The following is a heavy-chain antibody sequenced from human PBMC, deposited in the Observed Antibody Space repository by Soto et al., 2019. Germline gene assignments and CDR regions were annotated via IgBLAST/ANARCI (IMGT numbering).Heavy chain of an antibody. CDR2: INHSGST. Sequence: SETLSLTCAVYGESFSGYYWSWIRQPPGKGLEWIGEINHSGSTNYNPSLKSRVTMSVDTSKNQFSLKLSSVTAADTAVYYCAGNIVATISSFDYWGQGTLVTVSS. CDR1: GESFSGYY. V-gene: IGHV4-34*01. CDR3: AGNIVATISSFDY. D-gene: IGHD5-12*01. J-gene: IGHJ4*02.